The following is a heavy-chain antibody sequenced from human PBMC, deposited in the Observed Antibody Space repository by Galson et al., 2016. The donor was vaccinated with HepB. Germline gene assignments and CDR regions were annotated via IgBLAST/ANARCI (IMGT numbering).Heavy chain of an antibody. CDR3: AKTEYFDNSYFDS. Sequence: SLRLSCAASGFIFNDFAMNWVRQAPGKGLEWVSSITGLGGKAFYSDSVKGRFTISRDNAEKSLYLQMNSLRLEGTALYYCAKTEYFDNSYFDSWGQGTLVTVSS. CDR2: ITGLGGKA. V-gene: IGHV3-43*02. CDR1: GFIFNDFA. D-gene: IGHD3-22*01. J-gene: IGHJ4*02.